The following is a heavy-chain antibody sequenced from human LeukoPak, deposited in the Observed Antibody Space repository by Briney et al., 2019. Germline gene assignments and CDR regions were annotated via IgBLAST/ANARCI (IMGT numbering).Heavy chain of an antibody. D-gene: IGHD4-11*01. CDR1: GFTFSSYA. V-gene: IGHV3-30*04. CDR3: ARGARLQPMGEF. Sequence: GRSLRLSCAASGFTFSSYAMHCVRQAPGKGLEWVAVISYDGSNKYYADSVKGRFTVSRDNSKTTMFLQMNSLRVEDTALYYCARGARLQPMGEFWGQGTLVTVSS. CDR2: ISYDGSNK. J-gene: IGHJ4*02.